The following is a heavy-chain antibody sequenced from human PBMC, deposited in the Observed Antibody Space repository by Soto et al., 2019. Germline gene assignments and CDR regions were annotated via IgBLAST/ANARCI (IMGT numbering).Heavy chain of an antibody. D-gene: IGHD3-3*01. Sequence: ASVKVSCKVSGYTLTELSMHWVRQAPGKGLEWMGGFDPEDGETIYAQKFQGRVTMTEDTSTDTAYMELSSLRSEDTAVYYCATERCYDFWSGYYNCGMDVWGQGTTVTVSS. J-gene: IGHJ6*02. CDR3: ATERCYDFWSGYYNCGMDV. V-gene: IGHV1-24*01. CDR2: FDPEDGET. CDR1: GYTLTELS.